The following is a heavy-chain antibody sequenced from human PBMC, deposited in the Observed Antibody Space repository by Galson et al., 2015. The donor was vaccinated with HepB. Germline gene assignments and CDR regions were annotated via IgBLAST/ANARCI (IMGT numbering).Heavy chain of an antibody. CDR2: IDPSDSYT. CDR1: GYSFTSYW. Sequence: QSGAEVTKPGESLRISCKGSGYSFTSYWISWVRQMPGKGLEWMERIDPSDSYTNYSPSFQGHVTISADKSISTAYLQWSSLKASDTAMYYCAASDYDYVWGSYRPDYWGQGTLVTVSS. D-gene: IGHD3-16*02. CDR3: AASDYDYVWGSYRPDY. J-gene: IGHJ4*02. V-gene: IGHV5-10-1*01.